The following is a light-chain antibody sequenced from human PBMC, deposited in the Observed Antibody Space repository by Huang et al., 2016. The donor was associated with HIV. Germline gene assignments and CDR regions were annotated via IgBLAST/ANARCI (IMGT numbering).Light chain of an antibody. CDR2: GAS. J-gene: IGKJ2*01. Sequence: EIVMTQSPATLSLSPGERATLSCRASQSVNSKLAWYQQKPGQAPRLLIYGASTRATGGPGRVSGSGSGKEFTLTISSLQSEDFAVYYCQQYSKWPPNTFGQGTKLESK. V-gene: IGKV3-15*01. CDR3: QQYSKWPPNT. CDR1: QSVNSK.